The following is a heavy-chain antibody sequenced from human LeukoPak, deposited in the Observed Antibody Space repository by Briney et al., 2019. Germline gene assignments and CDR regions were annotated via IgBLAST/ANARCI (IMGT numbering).Heavy chain of an antibody. J-gene: IGHJ4*02. D-gene: IGHD1-26*01. CDR2: INHSGST. CDR3: ARGLSGSYFDY. Sequence: SETLSLTCAVYGGSFSGYYWSWIRQPPGKGLEWIGEINHSGSTNYNPSLKSRVTISVDTSKNQFSLKLSSVTAADTAVYYCARGLSGSYFDYWGQGTLVTVSS. CDR1: GGSFSGYY. V-gene: IGHV4-34*01.